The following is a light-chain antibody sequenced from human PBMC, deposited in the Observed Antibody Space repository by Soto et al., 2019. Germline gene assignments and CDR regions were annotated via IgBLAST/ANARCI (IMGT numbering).Light chain of an antibody. Sequence: IVMTQSPATLSVSPGEGVTLSCRASENVGTNLAWYQQNPGQAPRLLMYGSSTRATGIPATFSGSGSGTEFTLTVSSLQSEESAVYYCQQYNNWGLSFGGGTRVEIK. CDR3: QQYNNWGLS. CDR2: GSS. V-gene: IGKV3D-15*01. CDR1: ENVGTN. J-gene: IGKJ4*01.